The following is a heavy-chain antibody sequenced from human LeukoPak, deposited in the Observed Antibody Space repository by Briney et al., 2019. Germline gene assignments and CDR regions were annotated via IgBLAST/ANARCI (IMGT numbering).Heavy chain of an antibody. CDR2: IYSGGST. J-gene: IGHJ6*03. D-gene: IGHD5-12*01. CDR3: ARDQAPTTYYYYYMDV. CDR1: GFTVSSNY. V-gene: IGHV3-66*02. Sequence: GSLRLSCAASGFTVSSNYMSWVRQAPGKGLEWVSVIYSGGSTYYADSVKGRFTISRDNSKNTLYLQMNSLRAEDTAVYYCARDQAPTTYYYYYMDVWGKGTTVTVSS.